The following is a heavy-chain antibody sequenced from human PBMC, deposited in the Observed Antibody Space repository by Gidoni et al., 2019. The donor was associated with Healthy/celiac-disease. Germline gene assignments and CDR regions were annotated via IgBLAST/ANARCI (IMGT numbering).Heavy chain of an antibody. Sequence: QVQLVQSGAEVKKPGASVKVSCKASGYTFTSYGISWVRQAPGQGLEWMGWISAYNGNTNYAQKLQGRVTMTTDTSTSTAYMELRSLGSDATAVYYCARDPRRDIVATIGRGRGAFDIWGQGTMVTVSS. CDR2: ISAYNGNT. V-gene: IGHV1-18*01. D-gene: IGHD5-12*01. CDR3: ARDPRRDIVATIGRGRGAFDI. J-gene: IGHJ3*02. CDR1: GYTFTSYG.